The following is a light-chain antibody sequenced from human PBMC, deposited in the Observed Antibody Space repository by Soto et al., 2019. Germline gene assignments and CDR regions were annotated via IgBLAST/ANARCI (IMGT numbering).Light chain of an antibody. CDR3: QAWDSSTVV. V-gene: IGLV3-1*01. J-gene: IGLJ2*01. Sequence: SYELTQPPSVSVSPGQTASITCSGDKLGDKYACWYQQKPGQSPVLVIYQHTKRPSGIPERFSGSNSGNTATLTISGTQAVDEADYYCQAWDSSTVVFGGGTKVTVL. CDR1: KLGDKY. CDR2: QHT.